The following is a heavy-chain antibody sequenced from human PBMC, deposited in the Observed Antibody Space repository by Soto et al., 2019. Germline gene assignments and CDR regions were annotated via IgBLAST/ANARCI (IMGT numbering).Heavy chain of an antibody. Sequence: GGSLRLSCAASGFTFSSYSMNWVRQAPGKGLEWVSYISSSSSTIYYADSVKGRFTISRDNAKNSLYLQMNSLRAEDTAVYYCVSYISDFCSVYYAHYCFDYWGQGTLVTVSS. D-gene: IGHD3-3*01. V-gene: IGHV3-48*01. CDR3: VSYISDFCSVYYAHYCFDY. CDR1: GFTFSSYS. CDR2: ISSSSSTI. J-gene: IGHJ4*02.